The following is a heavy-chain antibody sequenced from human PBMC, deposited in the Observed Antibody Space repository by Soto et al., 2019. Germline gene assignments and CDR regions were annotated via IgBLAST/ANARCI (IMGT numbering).Heavy chain of an antibody. CDR3: ARGRVEDSSGWATYFDY. V-gene: IGHV3-64*01. J-gene: IGHJ4*02. CDR1: EFTFSGYS. Sequence: EVQLVESGGGLVQPGGSLRLSCAASEFTFSGYSMFWVRQAPGKGLEYVSAINTNGVNTFYAKSVKGRFTISRDNSKNTMYHQMGSLRAEDMAVYYCARGRVEDSSGWATYFDYWGQGTLVTVSS. CDR2: INTNGVNT. D-gene: IGHD6-19*01.